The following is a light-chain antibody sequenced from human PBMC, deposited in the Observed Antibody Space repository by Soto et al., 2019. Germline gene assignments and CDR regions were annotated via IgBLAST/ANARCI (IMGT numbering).Light chain of an antibody. V-gene: IGLV4-69*01. CDR2: LNSDGSH. CDR1: SGHSSYA. J-gene: IGLJ3*02. CDR3: QTWGTGLLV. Sequence: QLVLTQSPSASASLGASVKLTCTLSSGHSSYAIAWHQQQPEKGPRYLMKLNSDGSHSKGDGIPDRFSGSSSGAERYLTSPGFLSEDEANYFCQTWGTGLLVFGGGTKVTAL.